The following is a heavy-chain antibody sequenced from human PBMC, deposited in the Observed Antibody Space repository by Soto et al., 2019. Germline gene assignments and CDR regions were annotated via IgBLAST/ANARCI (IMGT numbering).Heavy chain of an antibody. V-gene: IGHV3-15*01. D-gene: IGHD2-15*01. J-gene: IGHJ6*02. CDR1: GFTFSNAW. Sequence: PGGSLRLSCAASGFTFSNAWMSWVRQAPGKGLEWVGRIKSKTDGGTTDYAAPVKGRFTISRDDSKNTLYLQMNSLKTEDTAVYYCTTEELGYCSGGSSEFCGPYYYYYYGMDVWGQGTTVTVSS. CDR3: TTEELGYCSGGSSEFCGPYYYYYYGMDV. CDR2: IKSKTDGGTT.